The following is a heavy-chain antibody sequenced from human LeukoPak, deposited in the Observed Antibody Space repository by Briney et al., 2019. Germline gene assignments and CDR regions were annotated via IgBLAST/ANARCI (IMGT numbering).Heavy chain of an antibody. CDR1: GFTFSSYS. Sequence: PGGSLRLSCAASGFTFSSYSMNWVRQAPGKGLEWVSSISSSSSYIYYADSVKGRFTISRDNAKNSLYLQMNSLRAEDTAVHYCARRYYDILTGYLHFDYWGQGTLVTVSS. CDR3: ARRYYDILTGYLHFDY. D-gene: IGHD3-9*01. J-gene: IGHJ4*02. CDR2: ISSSSSYI. V-gene: IGHV3-21*01.